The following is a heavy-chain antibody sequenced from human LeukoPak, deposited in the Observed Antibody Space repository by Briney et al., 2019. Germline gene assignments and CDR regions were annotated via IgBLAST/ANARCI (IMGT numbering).Heavy chain of an antibody. V-gene: IGHV3-23*01. J-gene: IGHJ6*02. CDR3: ARAGDMDV. Sequence: PGGSLRLSCAASGFTFSSYTMSWVRQAPGRGLEWVSTITTSDGNTYYADSVKGRFTVSRDNAKNSMYLQINSLRVEDTAVYYCARAGDMDVWGRGTTLTVSS. CDR2: ITTSDGNT. CDR1: GFTFSSYT.